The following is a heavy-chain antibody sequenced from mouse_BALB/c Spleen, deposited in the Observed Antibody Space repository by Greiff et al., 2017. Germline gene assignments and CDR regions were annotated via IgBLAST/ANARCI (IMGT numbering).Heavy chain of an antibody. CDR1: GFTFSSYG. CDR3: ARDNDGYYY. V-gene: IGHV5-6-3*01. D-gene: IGHD2-3*01. J-gene: IGHJ2*01. CDR2: INSNGGST. Sequence: EVMLVESGGGLVQPGGSLKLSCAASGFTFSSYGMSWVRQTPDKRLELVATINSNGGSTYYPDSVKGRFTISRDNAKNTLYLQMSSLKSEDTAMYYCARDNDGYYYWGQGTTLTVSS.